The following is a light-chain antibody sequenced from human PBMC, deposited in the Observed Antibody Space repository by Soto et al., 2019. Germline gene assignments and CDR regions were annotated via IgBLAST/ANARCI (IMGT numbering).Light chain of an antibody. CDR1: ALPKQY. CDR2: KDS. J-gene: IGLJ1*01. CDR3: QSADSSGTFYV. Sequence: SYELTQPPSVLVSPGQTARITCSGDALPKQYAYWYQQKPGQAPVLVIYKDSERPSGIPERFSGSSSGTTVTLTISGVQAEDEADYYCQSADSSGTFYVFGTGTKVTVL. V-gene: IGLV3-25*02.